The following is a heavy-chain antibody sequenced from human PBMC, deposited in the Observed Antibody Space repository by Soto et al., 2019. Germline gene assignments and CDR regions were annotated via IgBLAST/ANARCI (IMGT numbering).Heavy chain of an antibody. CDR2: IIPIFGTA. Sequence: QVQLVQSGAEVKKPGSSVKVSCKASVGNFSSYAISWVRQAPGQGLEWMRGIIPIFGTANYAQKFQGRVTITADESTSTAYKELSSLGSEDTAVYDCARGITGTTRLDRFDPWGQGTLVTVSS. D-gene: IGHD1-7*01. J-gene: IGHJ5*02. CDR1: VGNFSSYA. V-gene: IGHV1-69*01. CDR3: ARGITGTTRLDRFDP.